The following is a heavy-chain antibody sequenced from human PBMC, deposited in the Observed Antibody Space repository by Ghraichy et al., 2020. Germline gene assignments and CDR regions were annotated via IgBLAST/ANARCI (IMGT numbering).Heavy chain of an antibody. CDR1: GDSVSTDSAT. Sequence: SQTLSLTCAISGDSVSTDSATWNWIRQSPSRGLEWLGRTYYRSKWLYDYAVSVKSRITFNPDTSKNQFSLQLDSVTPEDTAVYFCARQGNGRLDPWGQGTLVTVSS. V-gene: IGHV6-1*01. CDR3: ARQGNGRLDP. J-gene: IGHJ5*02. CDR2: TYYRSKWLY. D-gene: IGHD2-8*01.